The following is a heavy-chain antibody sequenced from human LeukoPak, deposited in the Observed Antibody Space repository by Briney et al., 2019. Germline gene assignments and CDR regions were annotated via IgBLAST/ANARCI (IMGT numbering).Heavy chain of an antibody. V-gene: IGHV1-2*06. CDR2: INPNSGGT. CDR3: ARGYYYDSSGYTFDY. D-gene: IGHD3-22*01. CDR1: GYTFTGYY. Sequence: ASVKVSCKASGYTFTGYYMHWVRQAPGQGLEWMGRINPNSGGTNYAQKFQGRVTMTRDTSISTAYMELSRLRSDDTAVYYCARGYYYDSSGYTFDYWGQGTLSPSPQ. J-gene: IGHJ4*02.